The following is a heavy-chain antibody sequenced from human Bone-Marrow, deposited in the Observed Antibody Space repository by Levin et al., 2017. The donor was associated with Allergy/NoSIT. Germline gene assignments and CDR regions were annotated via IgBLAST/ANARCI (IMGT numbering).Heavy chain of an antibody. CDR1: GYTFTTYG. V-gene: IGHV1-18*01. CDR3: AREGWVSVSFPYGMDV. CDR2: ISAYNNDT. Sequence: ASVKVSCKTSGYTFTTYGVNWVRQAPGQGLEWMAWISAYNNDTKYAPKFQGRVTLTTETATSTAYMELRSLRCDDTAMYYCAREGWVSVSFPYGMDVWGQGTTVTVSS. J-gene: IGHJ6*02. D-gene: IGHD6-19*01.